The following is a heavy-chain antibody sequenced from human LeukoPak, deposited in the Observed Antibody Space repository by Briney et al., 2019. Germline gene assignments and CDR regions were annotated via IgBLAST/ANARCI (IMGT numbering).Heavy chain of an antibody. CDR3: VKVESISIFGVAPRYFDL. CDR1: GLTFDDYA. Sequence: GGSLRLSCAASGLTFDDYAMHWVRQAPGKGLEWVSGINWNSGKIVFADSVKGRFNISRDNAKKSLYLQMNSLRVDDTAFYYCVKVESISIFGVAPRYFDLWGRGTLVTVSS. J-gene: IGHJ2*01. D-gene: IGHD3-3*01. V-gene: IGHV3-9*01. CDR2: INWNSGKI.